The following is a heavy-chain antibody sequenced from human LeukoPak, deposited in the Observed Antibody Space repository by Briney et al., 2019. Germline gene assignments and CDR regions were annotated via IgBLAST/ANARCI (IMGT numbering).Heavy chain of an antibody. Sequence: KASETLCLSCTVSGFPISSYYWSWVRQPPGKDLEWVGYIYNSGSTNYKPSLRSRGTISVDKSKNQFSLKLSSVTAADTAVYYCARHLVVANWNDESEDYFDYWGQGTLVTVSS. D-gene: IGHD1-1*01. J-gene: IGHJ4*02. CDR1: GFPISSYY. CDR3: ARHLVVANWNDESEDYFDY. V-gene: IGHV4-59*08. CDR2: IYNSGST.